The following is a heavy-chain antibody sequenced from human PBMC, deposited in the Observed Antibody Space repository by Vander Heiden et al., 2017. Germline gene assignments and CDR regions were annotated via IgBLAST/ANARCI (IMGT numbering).Heavy chain of an antibody. CDR1: RAAFSGYY. D-gene: IGHD3-10*02. CDR2: ISYSGKT. J-gene: IGHJ5*01. CDR3: ARGKRILSSFLRGQTVDNWFDS. V-gene: IGHV4-34*02. Sequence: QVRLQQWGPGPSKPSETLSPTCAGPRAAFSGYYWSRFRQPPGKGLGWLGEISYSGKTDYNPSLRSRVTISIDTSKSQFSLTLSSVTAADTAVYYCARGKRILSSFLRGQTVDNWFDSWGQGTPVTVSS.